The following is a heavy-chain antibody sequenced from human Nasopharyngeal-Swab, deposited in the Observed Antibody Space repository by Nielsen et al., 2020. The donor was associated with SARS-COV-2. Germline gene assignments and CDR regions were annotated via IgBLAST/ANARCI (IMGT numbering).Heavy chain of an antibody. D-gene: IGHD5-12*01. Sequence: WVRPCAWKGLEWIGEINHSGSTNYNPSLKSRVTISVDTSKNQFSLKLSSVTAADTAVYYCARRRGYSGYAYLDYWGQGTLVTVSS. J-gene: IGHJ4*02. CDR3: ARRRGYSGYAYLDY. CDR2: INHSGST. V-gene: IGHV4-34*01.